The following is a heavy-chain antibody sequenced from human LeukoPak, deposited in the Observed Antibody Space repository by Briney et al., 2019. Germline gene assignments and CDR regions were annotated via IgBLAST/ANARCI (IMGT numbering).Heavy chain of an antibody. D-gene: IGHD4-23*01. Sequence: GGSLRLSCAASGFTFSSYEMNWVRQAPGKGLEWVSYITSSGSTIYYADSVKGRFTISRDNAKNSLYLQMNSLRAEDTAVYYCAAEGRPTVVTFRKGAVDLWGQGTMVTVSS. CDR3: AAEGRPTVVTFRKGAVDL. J-gene: IGHJ3*01. CDR1: GFTFSSYE. V-gene: IGHV3-48*03. CDR2: ITSSGSTI.